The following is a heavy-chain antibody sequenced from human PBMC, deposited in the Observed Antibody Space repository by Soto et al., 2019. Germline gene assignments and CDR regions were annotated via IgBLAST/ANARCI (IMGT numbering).Heavy chain of an antibody. J-gene: IGHJ4*02. Sequence: SETLSLTCAVYGGSFSGYYWSWIRQPPGKGLEWIGEINHSGSTNYNPSLKSRVTISVDTSKNQFSLKLSSVTAADTAVYYCARVRRYSSGWFSKYFDYWGEGTLVTGSS. CDR1: GGSFSGYY. CDR3: ARVRRYSSGWFSKYFDY. V-gene: IGHV4-34*01. D-gene: IGHD6-19*01. CDR2: INHSGST.